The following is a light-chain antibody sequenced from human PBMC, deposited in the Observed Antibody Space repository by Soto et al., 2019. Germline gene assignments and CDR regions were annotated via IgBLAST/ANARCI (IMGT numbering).Light chain of an antibody. J-gene: IGKJ2*01. CDR1: QSVSSSY. V-gene: IGKV3-20*01. CDR2: GAS. CDR3: QQYGGSPNT. Sequence: EIVLTQSPGTLSLSPGERATLSCRASQSVSSSYLAWYQQKPGQAPRLLIYGASSRATGIPDKFSGSGSGTDFTLTISRLEPEDFAVYYCQQYGGSPNTFVQGTKLEIK.